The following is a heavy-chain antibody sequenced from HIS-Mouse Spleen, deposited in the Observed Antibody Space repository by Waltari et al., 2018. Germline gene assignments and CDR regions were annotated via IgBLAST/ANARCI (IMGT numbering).Heavy chain of an antibody. Sequence: QLQLQESGPGLVKPSETLSLTCTVSGGSISSSSYYWGWIRQPPGKGLEWSGSIYYSGSTHSNPRLKSRVTISVYTSQNQFSLKLSSVTAADTAVYYCAREIPYSSSWYDWYFDLWGRGTLVTVSS. CDR1: GGSISSSSYY. V-gene: IGHV4-39*07. J-gene: IGHJ2*01. CDR2: IYYSGST. D-gene: IGHD6-13*01. CDR3: AREIPYSSSWYDWYFDL.